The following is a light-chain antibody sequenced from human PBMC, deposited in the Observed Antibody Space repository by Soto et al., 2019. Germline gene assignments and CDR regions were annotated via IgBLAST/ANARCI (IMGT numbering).Light chain of an antibody. CDR1: QNINIY. CDR2: AAS. J-gene: IGKJ2*01. CDR3: QQSYSTPRT. V-gene: IGKV1-39*01. Sequence: DIQMTQSPSSLSASVGDRVTITRRASQNINIYLNWNQQKPGKAPQVLIYAASSLQSGVPSKFTGSGSGTDFTLTISSLQSEDFGTYYCQQSYSTPRTFGHGTKLEI.